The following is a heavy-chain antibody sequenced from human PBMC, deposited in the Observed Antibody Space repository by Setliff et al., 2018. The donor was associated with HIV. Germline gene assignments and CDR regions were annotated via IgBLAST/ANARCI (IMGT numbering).Heavy chain of an antibody. CDR1: GGSFSGYY. CDR3: VRRGPHGPDLGYKAEGIDP. Sequence: PSETLSLTCAVYGGSFSGYYWSWIRQPPGKGLEWIGEINHSGSTNYNPSLKSRVTISVDTSKNQFSLKLSSVTAADTAVYYCVRRGPHGPDLGYKAEGIDPWGQGVLVTVSS. CDR2: INHSGST. D-gene: IGHD3-16*01. V-gene: IGHV4-34*01. J-gene: IGHJ5*02.